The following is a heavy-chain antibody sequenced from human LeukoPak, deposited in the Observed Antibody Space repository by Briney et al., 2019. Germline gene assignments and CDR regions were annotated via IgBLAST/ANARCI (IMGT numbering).Heavy chain of an antibody. Sequence: PGGSLRLSCAASGFTFSSYAMSWVRQAPGKGLEWVSSISSGGGSTYYADSVKGRFTIYRDNSKNTLYLQMNSLRAEDAAVYYCVKDRTGNYVAWFDPWGQGTLVTVSS. D-gene: IGHD4-11*01. CDR2: ISSGGGST. V-gene: IGHV3-23*01. CDR3: VKDRTGNYVAWFDP. CDR1: GFTFSSYA. J-gene: IGHJ5*02.